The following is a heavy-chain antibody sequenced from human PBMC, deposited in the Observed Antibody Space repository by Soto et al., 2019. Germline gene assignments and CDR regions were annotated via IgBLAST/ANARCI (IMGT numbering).Heavy chain of an antibody. Sequence: QVQLRESGAGLVKPSQTLSLTCTVSGGSFNSGGYSWIWIRQHPGKGLEWIGYMYYSGSTYYNPFLRGRVIISADTSKNYFSLKLSSVTDADTAVYFCARGYRQSGYSSSWVFDYWGQGTLVNVSS. CDR1: GGSFNSGGYS. D-gene: IGHD6-13*01. CDR3: ARGYRQSGYSSSWVFDY. V-gene: IGHV4-31*03. CDR2: MYYSGST. J-gene: IGHJ4*02.